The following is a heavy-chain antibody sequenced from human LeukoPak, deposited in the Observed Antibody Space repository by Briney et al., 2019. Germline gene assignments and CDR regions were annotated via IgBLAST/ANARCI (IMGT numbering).Heavy chain of an antibody. J-gene: IGHJ5*02. CDR2: MNPNSGNT. D-gene: IGHD6-13*01. CDR1: GYTFTSYD. Sequence: EASVKVSCKASGYTFTSYDINWVRQATGQGLEWMGWMNPNSGNTGYAQKFQGRVTMTRNTSISTAYMELSSLRSEDTAVYYCARGLGVESIAAAEDWFDPWGRGTLVTVSS. CDR3: ARGLGVESIAAAEDWFDP. V-gene: IGHV1-8*01.